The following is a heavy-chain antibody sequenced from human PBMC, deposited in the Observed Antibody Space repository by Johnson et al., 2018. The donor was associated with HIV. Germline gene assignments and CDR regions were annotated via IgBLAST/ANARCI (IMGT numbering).Heavy chain of an antibody. V-gene: IGHV3-15*01. Sequence: VQLVESGGGLVKPGESLRLSCAASGFSFSNAWMNWVRQAPGKGLEWVGRIKSKTDGGTTDYPAPVKDRFTISRDDSKNTLYLQINSLKTDDTGVYYCSREVYQMTAFDIWGHGTMVTVSS. J-gene: IGHJ3*02. CDR2: IKSKTDGGTT. CDR3: SREVYQMTAFDI. CDR1: GFSFSNAW. D-gene: IGHD2-2*01.